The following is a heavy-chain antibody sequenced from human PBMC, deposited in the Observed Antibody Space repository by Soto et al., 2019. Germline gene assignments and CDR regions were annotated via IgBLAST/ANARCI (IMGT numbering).Heavy chain of an antibody. Sequence: GGSLRLSCTGSGFDFGDYYMSWIRQAPGKGLEWVTYIDSGDGTTYYTDSVKGRFTISRDNAKKTVYLQMSSLRVEDTALYYCVRPYYSSSWFPFDRWGQGTLVTVSS. V-gene: IGHV3-11*01. CDR1: GFDFGDYY. CDR2: IDSGDGTT. D-gene: IGHD6-13*01. J-gene: IGHJ4*02. CDR3: VRPYYSSSWFPFDR.